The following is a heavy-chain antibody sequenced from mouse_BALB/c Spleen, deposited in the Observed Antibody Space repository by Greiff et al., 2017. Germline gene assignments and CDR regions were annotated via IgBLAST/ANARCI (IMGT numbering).Heavy chain of an antibody. Sequence: EVQVVESGGGLVQPGGSRKLSCAASGFTFSSFGMHWVRQAPEKGLEWVAYISSGSSTIYYADTVKGRFTISRDNPKNTLFLQMTSLRSEDTAMYYCAGYYRYAWFAYWGQGTLVTVSA. V-gene: IGHV5-17*02. CDR3: AGYYRYAWFAY. D-gene: IGHD2-14*01. J-gene: IGHJ3*01. CDR2: ISSGSSTI. CDR1: GFTFSSFG.